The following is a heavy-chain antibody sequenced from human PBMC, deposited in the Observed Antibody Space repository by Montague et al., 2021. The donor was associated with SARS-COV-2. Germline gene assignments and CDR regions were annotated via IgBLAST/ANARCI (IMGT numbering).Heavy chain of an antibody. CDR2: INHSGGT. Sequence: SETLSLTCAVSGVSFSGSFWSWVRQPPGKRLEWIGEINHSGGTNYNPSLRSRVTISVDTSKNPFSLNLNSVSAADTAVYFCARLLRYGEYDRFDYWGQGTLVTVSS. CDR1: GVSFSGSF. D-gene: IGHD3-9*01. V-gene: IGHV4-34*01. CDR3: ARLLRYGEYDRFDY. J-gene: IGHJ4*02.